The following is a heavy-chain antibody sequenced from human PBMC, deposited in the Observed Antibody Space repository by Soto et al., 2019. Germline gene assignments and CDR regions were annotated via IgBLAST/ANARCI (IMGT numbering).Heavy chain of an antibody. Sequence: EVQLVESGGGLVKPGGSLRLSCAASGFTFSSYSMNWVRQAPGKGLEWVSSISSSSSYIYYADSVKGRFTISRDNAKNSLYLQMHSLRAEDTAVYYCARDIPPRRGYSGLVDYWGQGTLVTVSS. CDR2: ISSSSSYI. V-gene: IGHV3-21*01. J-gene: IGHJ4*02. CDR1: GFTFSSYS. CDR3: ARDIPPRRGYSGLVDY. D-gene: IGHD5-12*01.